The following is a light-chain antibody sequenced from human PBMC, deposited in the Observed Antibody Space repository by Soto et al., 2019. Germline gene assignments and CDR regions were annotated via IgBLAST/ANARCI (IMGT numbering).Light chain of an antibody. J-gene: IGLJ2*01. CDR1: KLGDKY. CDR3: QAWDSSTEDVV. CDR2: QDS. Sequence: SYELTQPPSVSVSPGQTASITCSGDKLGDKYACWYQQKPGQSPVLVIYQDSKRPSGIPERFSGSNSGNTATLTISGTQAMDEADYYCQAWDSSTEDVVFGGATKLTVL. V-gene: IGLV3-1*01.